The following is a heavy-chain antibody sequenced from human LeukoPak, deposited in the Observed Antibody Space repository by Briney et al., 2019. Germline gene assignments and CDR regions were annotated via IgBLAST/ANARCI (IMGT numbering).Heavy chain of an antibody. D-gene: IGHD3-9*01. CDR2: IYYSGST. V-gene: IGHV4-39*01. J-gene: IGHJ4*02. Sequence: PSETLSLTCTASGGSTSSSSYYWGWIRQPPGKGLEWIGSIYYSGSTYYNPSLKSRVTISVDTSKNQFSLKLSSVTAADTAVYYCASLGGALAGYYFDYWGQGTLVIVSS. CDR1: GGSTSSSSYY. CDR3: ASLGGALAGYYFDY.